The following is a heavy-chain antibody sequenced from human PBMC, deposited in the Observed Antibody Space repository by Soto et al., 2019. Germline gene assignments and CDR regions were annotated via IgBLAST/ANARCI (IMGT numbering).Heavy chain of an antibody. CDR3: TSDRYPRFYHGSGSYPYY. Sequence: GGSLRLSCAVSGFTVSSNYMSWVRQAPGKGLECISVIYSGGNTFYADSVKGRFTISRDNSKNTLYLQMNSLRAEDTAVYFCTSDRYPRFYHGSGSYPYYWGQGTPVTVSS. CDR1: GFTVSSNY. CDR2: IYSGGNT. J-gene: IGHJ4*02. D-gene: IGHD3-10*01. V-gene: IGHV3-53*01.